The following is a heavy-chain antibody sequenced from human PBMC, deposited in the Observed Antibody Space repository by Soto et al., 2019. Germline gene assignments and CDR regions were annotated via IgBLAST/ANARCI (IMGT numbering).Heavy chain of an antibody. J-gene: IGHJ6*03. CDR3: AKAAIWGGGRYYYYYMDV. CDR2: INAGGSTT. Sequence: EVQLLESGGGSVQPGGSLRLSCAASGFIFSGYGMTWVRQAPGKGLEWVSIINAGGSTTHYADSVKGRFTISRDDSKNTLYLQMNSLRGDDTAVYYCAKAAIWGGGRYYYYYMDVWGKGTTVTVSS. CDR1: GFIFSGYG. D-gene: IGHD2-15*01. V-gene: IGHV3-23*03.